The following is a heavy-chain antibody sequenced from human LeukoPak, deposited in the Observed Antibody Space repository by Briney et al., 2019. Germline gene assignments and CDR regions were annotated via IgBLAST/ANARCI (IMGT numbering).Heavy chain of an antibody. D-gene: IGHD1-26*01. V-gene: IGHV5-51*01. Sequence: GESLKISCKGSGYRFTNYWIGWVRQMPRKGLEWMGIIYPGDSETRYSPSFQGRVTISADKSISTAYLQWSSLKASNTAMYYCARRRDLYSGSYYPFDYWGQGTLVTVSS. CDR2: IYPGDSET. CDR1: GYRFTNYW. CDR3: ARRRDLYSGSYYPFDY. J-gene: IGHJ4*02.